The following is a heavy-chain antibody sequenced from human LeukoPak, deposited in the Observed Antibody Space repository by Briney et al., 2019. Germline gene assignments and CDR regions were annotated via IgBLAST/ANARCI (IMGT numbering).Heavy chain of an antibody. V-gene: IGHV3-74*01. CDR2: INPDGSRT. CDR3: GRDLRGNRDY. J-gene: IGHJ4*02. Sequence: PGVPLRLSCAASGFTFSTYWVHWVRQAPGKGLVWVSRINPDGSRTDYADSVKGRFTISRDNAKNTLYLQMKSLRAEDTAVYLCGRDLRGNRDYWGEGTVDSVSS. CDR1: GFTFSTYW. D-gene: IGHD4-23*01.